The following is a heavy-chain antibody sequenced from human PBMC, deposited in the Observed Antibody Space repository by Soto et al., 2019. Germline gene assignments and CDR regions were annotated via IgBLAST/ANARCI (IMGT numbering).Heavy chain of an antibody. J-gene: IGHJ4*02. V-gene: IGHV4-34*01. Sequence: SEPLSLNWAVYDGSFSGYYWSWSRKRRGKGLEWIGEINHSGSTNYNPSLKGRVTISVDKSKNQFSLKLSSVTAADTAVYYCARDRYDILTGYSYFDYWGQGTLVTVSS. D-gene: IGHD3-9*01. CDR3: ARDRYDILTGYSYFDY. CDR1: DGSFSGYY. CDR2: INHSGST.